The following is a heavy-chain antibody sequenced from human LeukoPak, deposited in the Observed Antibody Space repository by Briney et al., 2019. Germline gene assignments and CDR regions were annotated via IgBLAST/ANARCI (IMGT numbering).Heavy chain of an antibody. CDR2: IYYRGST. D-gene: IGHD2-21*02. Sequence: KPSETLSLTCTVSGGSISSSSYYWGWIRQPPGKGLEWIGSIYYRGSTYYNPSLKSRVIMSIDTSKNQFSLKVNSVTATDTAVYYCAKTVWSRLAAGLDSWGQGTLVTVAS. J-gene: IGHJ4*02. V-gene: IGHV4-39*01. CDR3: AKTVWSRLAAGLDS. CDR1: GGSISSSSYY.